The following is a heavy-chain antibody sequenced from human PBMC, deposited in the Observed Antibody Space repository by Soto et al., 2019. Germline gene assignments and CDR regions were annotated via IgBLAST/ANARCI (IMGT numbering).Heavy chain of an antibody. CDR3: ARNGEQQLVLPWYAFDI. Sequence: RGSLRLSCAASGFTFSSYEMNWVRQAPGKGLEWVSYISSSGSTIYYADSVKGRFTISRDNAKNSLYLQMNSLRAEDTAVYYCARNGEQQLVLPWYAFDIWGQGTMVTVSS. D-gene: IGHD6-13*01. CDR2: ISSSGSTI. CDR1: GFTFSSYE. V-gene: IGHV3-48*03. J-gene: IGHJ3*02.